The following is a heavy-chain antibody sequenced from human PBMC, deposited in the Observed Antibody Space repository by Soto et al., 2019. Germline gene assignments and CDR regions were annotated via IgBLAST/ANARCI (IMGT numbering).Heavy chain of an antibody. V-gene: IGHV4-34*01. D-gene: IGHD2-2*01. CDR1: GGSFSGYY. CDR2: INHSGST. Sequence: PSETLSLTCAVYGGSFSGYYWSWIRQPPGKGLEWIGEINHSGSTNYNPSLKSRVTISVDTSKNQFSLKLSSVTAADTAVYYCARRLGYCSSTSCSNWFDPWGQGTLVTVSS. CDR3: ARRLGYCSSTSCSNWFDP. J-gene: IGHJ5*02.